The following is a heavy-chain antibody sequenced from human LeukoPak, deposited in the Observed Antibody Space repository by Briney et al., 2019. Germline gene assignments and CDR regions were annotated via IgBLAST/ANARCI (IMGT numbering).Heavy chain of an antibody. V-gene: IGHV3-23*01. CDR3: AKGRGNTRYQWFYYGMDV. D-gene: IGHD3-16*02. CDR2: ISGSGGST. Sequence: GGSLRLSCAASGFTFSTYAMSWVRQAPGKGLEWVSAISGSGGSTFYADSVKGRFTISRDNSKSTLYLQMNSLRAEDTAVYYCAKGRGNTRYQWFYYGMDVWGQGTSLTVSS. J-gene: IGHJ6*02. CDR1: GFTFSTYA.